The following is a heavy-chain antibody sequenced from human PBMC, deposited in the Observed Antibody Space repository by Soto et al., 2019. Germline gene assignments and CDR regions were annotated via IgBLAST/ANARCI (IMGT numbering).Heavy chain of an antibody. V-gene: IGHV6-1*01. CDR1: GDSVSRNSAG. D-gene: IGHD1-26*01. CDR2: TYYRSKWYY. CDR3: ARGEQYSGRIFDY. Sequence: SQTLSLTCAITGDSVSRNSAGWSWVRQSPSRGLEWLGRTYYRSKWYYEYAVSVRGRITINPDTSKNQYSLQLNSVTPEDTAVYFCARGEQYSGRIFDYWGQGTLVTV. J-gene: IGHJ4*01.